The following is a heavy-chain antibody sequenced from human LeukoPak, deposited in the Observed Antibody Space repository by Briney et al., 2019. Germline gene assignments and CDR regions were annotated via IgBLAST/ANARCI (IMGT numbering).Heavy chain of an antibody. CDR2: ITNNGDAT. Sequence: GGSLRLSCAATGCTFRNFAMSWVRQAPGKGLEWVSHITNNGDATHYADSVKGRFTVSRDNSNNILYLQLDSLRAEDAAVYYCAKDFWSGNYQSGGLDVWAQGSTVTVSS. CDR1: GCTFRNFA. D-gene: IGHD3-3*01. V-gene: IGHV3-23*01. CDR3: AKDFWSGNYQSGGLDV. J-gene: IGHJ6*02.